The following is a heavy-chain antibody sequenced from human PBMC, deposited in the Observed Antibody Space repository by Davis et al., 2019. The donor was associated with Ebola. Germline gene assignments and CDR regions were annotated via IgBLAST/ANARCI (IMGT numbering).Heavy chain of an antibody. V-gene: IGHV1-69*10. D-gene: IGHD3-3*01. Sequence: VKVSCKASGYTFTSYYIHWVRQAPGQGLEWMGRIIPILGIANYAQKFQGRVTITADKSTSTAYMELSSLRSEDTAVYYCARGHASRITIFGVVIDYFDYWGQGTLVTVSS. CDR1: GYTFTSYY. J-gene: IGHJ4*02. CDR2: IIPILGIA. CDR3: ARGHASRITIFGVVIDYFDY.